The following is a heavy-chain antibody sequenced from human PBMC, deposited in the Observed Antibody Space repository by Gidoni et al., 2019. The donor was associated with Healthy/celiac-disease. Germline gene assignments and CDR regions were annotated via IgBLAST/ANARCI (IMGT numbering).Heavy chain of an antibody. CDR3: AKDGYGDYDGAFDI. J-gene: IGHJ3*02. Sequence: EVQLVESGGGLVQPGRSLRLSCAASGFTFDDYAMHWVRQAPGKGLEWVSGISWNSGSIGYADSVKGRFTISRDNAKNSLYLQMNSLRAEDTALYYCAKDGYGDYDGAFDIWGQGTMVTVSS. CDR1: GFTFDDYA. CDR2: ISWNSGSI. V-gene: IGHV3-9*01. D-gene: IGHD4-17*01.